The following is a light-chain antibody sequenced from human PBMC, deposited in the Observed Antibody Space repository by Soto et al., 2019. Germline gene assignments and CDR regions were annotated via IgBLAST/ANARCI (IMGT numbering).Light chain of an antibody. V-gene: IGKV3D-15*01. CDR2: GAS. CDR3: HQYENWPQT. CDR1: QSVTNY. J-gene: IGKJ1*01. Sequence: EIFLTQSPDTLSLSPGERATLTCRASQSVTNYIAWYQQRPGQAPRLLIYGASSRATGIPARFSGSGSGTEFTLTSSSLQSEDFALYYCHQYENWPQTFGQGTKVDIK.